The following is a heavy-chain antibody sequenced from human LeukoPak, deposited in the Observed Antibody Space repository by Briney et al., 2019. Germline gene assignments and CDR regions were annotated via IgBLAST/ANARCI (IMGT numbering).Heavy chain of an antibody. J-gene: IGHJ3*02. Sequence: QPGGSLRLSCAASGFPLSSYAMSWLRHATGEGLEWVSTITGTSGHTYYADSVKGRFTISRDNSDNTLYLQMNALRAEDTALYYCAKKLCSGYGCDTFDMWGQGTMVTVSS. CDR1: GFPLSSYA. V-gene: IGHV3-23*01. CDR2: ITGTSGHT. D-gene: IGHD5-12*01. CDR3: AKKLCSGYGCDTFDM.